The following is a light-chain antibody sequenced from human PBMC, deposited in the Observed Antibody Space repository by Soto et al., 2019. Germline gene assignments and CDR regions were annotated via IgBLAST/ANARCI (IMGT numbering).Light chain of an antibody. J-gene: IGKJ5*01. V-gene: IGKV1-5*03. CDR2: KAS. Sequence: DTQMTQSPSTLSASVGDRGTITCRASQSISNLLAWYQQKPVRAPTLLIYKASTLDSGVPSRFSGSGSGTEFSLTISSLQPYDFATDYCQQYQTYPLTFGQGTRLA. CDR3: QQYQTYPLT. CDR1: QSISNL.